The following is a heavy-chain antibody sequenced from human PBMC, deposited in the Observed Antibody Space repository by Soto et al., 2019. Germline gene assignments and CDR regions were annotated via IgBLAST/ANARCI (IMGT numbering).Heavy chain of an antibody. CDR3: ARGISSSPEEFDY. D-gene: IGHD6-6*01. Sequence: EVQLVESGGGLVKPGGSLRLSCAASGFTFSSYSMNWVRQAPGKGLEWVSSISSSSSYIYYADSVKGRFTISRDNAKNSLYLQMNSLRAEDTAVYYCARGISSSPEEFDYWGQGALVTVSS. V-gene: IGHV3-21*01. CDR2: ISSSSSYI. J-gene: IGHJ4*02. CDR1: GFTFSSYS.